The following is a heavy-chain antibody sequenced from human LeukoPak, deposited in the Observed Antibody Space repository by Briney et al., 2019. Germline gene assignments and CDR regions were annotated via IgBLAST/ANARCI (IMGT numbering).Heavy chain of an antibody. V-gene: IGHV1-2*02. CDR2: INPNSGGT. D-gene: IGHD6-13*01. Sequence: ASVKVPCKASGYTFTGYYMHWVRQAPGQGLEWMGWINPNSGGTNYAQKFQGRVTMTRDTSISTAYMELSRLRSDDTAVYYCARGAPPGDSSSWYYFDYWGQGTLVTVSS. CDR1: GYTFTGYY. CDR3: ARGAPPGDSSSWYYFDY. J-gene: IGHJ4*02.